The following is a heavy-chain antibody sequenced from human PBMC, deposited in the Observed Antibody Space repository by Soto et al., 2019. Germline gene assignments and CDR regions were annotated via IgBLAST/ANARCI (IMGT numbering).Heavy chain of an antibody. Sequence: EVQLVESGGGLVKPGGSLRLSCAASGFTFSNAWMNLVRQAPGKVLEWVGRIKSKTDGGTTDYAAPVKGRFTISRDDSKNTLYLQMNSLKTADTAVYYCTTRHSSGWYGGGLVDYWGQGTLVTVSS. D-gene: IGHD6-19*01. CDR3: TTRHSSGWYGGGLVDY. CDR2: IKSKTDGGTT. J-gene: IGHJ4*02. CDR1: GFTFSNAW. V-gene: IGHV3-15*07.